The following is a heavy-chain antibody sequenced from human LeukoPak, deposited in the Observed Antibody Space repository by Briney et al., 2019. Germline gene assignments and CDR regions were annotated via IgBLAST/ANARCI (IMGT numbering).Heavy chain of an antibody. V-gene: IGHV3-23*01. D-gene: IGHD3-22*01. CDR3: AKGHDSSGYYWDYFDY. CDR2: ISGSGGST. Sequence: GGSLRLSCAASGFTFSSYAMSWVRQAPGKGLEWVSAISGSGGSTYYADSVKGRFTISRDNSKNTLYLQMNSLRAEDTAVYYCAKGHDSSGYYWDYFDYWGQGTLATVSS. CDR1: GFTFSSYA. J-gene: IGHJ4*02.